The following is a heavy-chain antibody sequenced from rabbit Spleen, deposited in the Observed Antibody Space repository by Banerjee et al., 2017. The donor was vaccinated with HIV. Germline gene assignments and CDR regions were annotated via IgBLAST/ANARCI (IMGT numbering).Heavy chain of an antibody. J-gene: IGHJ6*01. CDR3: ARGSGDTNNAYNL. CDR2: IYAGSSGST. D-gene: IGHD6-1*01. CDR1: GFSFSTSYW. V-gene: IGHV1S45*01. Sequence: QEQLVESGGGLVQPEGSLTLTCTASGFSFSTSYWICWVRQAPGKGLEWIACIYAGSSGSTYYASWVNGRFTISKASSTTVTLQMASLTAADTATYFCARGSGDTNNAYNLWGQGTLVTVS.